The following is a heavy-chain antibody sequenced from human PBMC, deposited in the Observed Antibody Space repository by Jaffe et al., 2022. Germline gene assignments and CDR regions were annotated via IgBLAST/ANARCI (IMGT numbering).Heavy chain of an antibody. V-gene: IGHV3-48*01. CDR3: VLRSTAMVTGPFDY. Sequence: EVQLVESGGGLVQPGGSLRLSCAASGFTFSSYSMNWVRQAPGKGLEWVSYISSSSSTIYYADSVKGRFTISRDNAKNSLYLQMNSLRAEDTAVYYCVLRSTAMVTGPFDYWGQGTLVTVSS. J-gene: IGHJ4*02. CDR1: GFTFSSYS. D-gene: IGHD5-18*01. CDR2: ISSSSSTI.